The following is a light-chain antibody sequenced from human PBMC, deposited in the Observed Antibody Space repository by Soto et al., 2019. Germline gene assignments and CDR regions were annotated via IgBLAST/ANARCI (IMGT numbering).Light chain of an antibody. V-gene: IGLV2-8*01. Sequence: QSVLTQPPSASGSPGQSVTISCTGTSSDVGAYSYVSWYQQHPGKAPKLMISEVIKRPSGVPDRFSGSKSSNTASLTVSGLQPEDEADYYCSSYAGSNNLIFGGGTKLTVL. CDR2: EVI. CDR1: SSDVGAYSY. J-gene: IGLJ2*01. CDR3: SSYAGSNNLI.